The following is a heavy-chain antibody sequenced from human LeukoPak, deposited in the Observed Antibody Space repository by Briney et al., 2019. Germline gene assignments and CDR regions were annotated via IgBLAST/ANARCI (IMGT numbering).Heavy chain of an antibody. CDR2: IYSGGST. CDR1: GFTVSSNY. Sequence: PGGSLRLSCAASGFTVSSNYMSWVRQAPGKGLEWVSVIYSGGSTYYADSVKGRFTISRDNSKNTLYLQMNSLRAEDTAVYYCARARYGSSPARGAFDIWGQGTMVTVSS. V-gene: IGHV3-66*01. CDR3: ARARYGSSPARGAFDI. D-gene: IGHD6-13*01. J-gene: IGHJ3*02.